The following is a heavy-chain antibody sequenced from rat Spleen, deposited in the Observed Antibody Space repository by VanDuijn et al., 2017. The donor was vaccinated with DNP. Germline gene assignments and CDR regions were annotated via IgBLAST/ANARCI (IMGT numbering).Heavy chain of an antibody. CDR1: GYSITSNY. CDR3: ARLPGYPPLFDY. CDR2: ISYSGIT. Sequence: VQLQESGPGLVKPSQSLSLTCSVTGYSITSNYWAWIRKFPGNEMEWMAYISYSGITGYNPSLKSRISITRDTSKNQFLLQLNSVTTEDTATYYCARLPGYPPLFDYWGQGVMVTVSS. D-gene: IGHD1-4*01. V-gene: IGHV3-1*01. J-gene: IGHJ2*01.